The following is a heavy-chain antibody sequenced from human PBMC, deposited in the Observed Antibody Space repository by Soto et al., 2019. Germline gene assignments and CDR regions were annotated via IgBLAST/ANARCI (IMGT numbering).Heavy chain of an antibody. Sequence: QVQLQESGPGLVKPSETLSLTCTVSGGSIRSYYWSWIRQPPGKGLEWMGNIYYSGSTNYNPSLKSRVTISVDTSKNQFSLKLSSVTAADTAVYYCARVWGYYCDYGGQGTLVTVSS. V-gene: IGHV4-59*01. CDR2: IYYSGST. CDR3: ARVWGYYCDY. D-gene: IGHD3-16*01. J-gene: IGHJ4*02. CDR1: GGSIRSYY.